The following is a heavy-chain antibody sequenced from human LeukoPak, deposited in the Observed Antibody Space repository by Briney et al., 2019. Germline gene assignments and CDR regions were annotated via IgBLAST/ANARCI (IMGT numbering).Heavy chain of an antibody. V-gene: IGHV3-30-3*01. D-gene: IGHD1-26*01. CDR2: ISYDGTNK. Sequence: PGRSLRLSCAASGFTFSSYAMHWVRQAPGKGLEWVALISYDGTNKYYADSVKGRFTVSRDDSKNTLYLQVNSLRVEDAAVYYCARSFGGSYAYFDYWGQGTLVTVPS. CDR1: GFTFSSYA. J-gene: IGHJ4*02. CDR3: ARSFGGSYAYFDY.